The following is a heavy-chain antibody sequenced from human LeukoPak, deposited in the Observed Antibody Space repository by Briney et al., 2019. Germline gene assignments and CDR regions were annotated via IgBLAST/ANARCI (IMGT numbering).Heavy chain of an antibody. V-gene: IGHV4-59*12. Sequence: SETLSLTCAVSGGSISSYYWSWIRQPPGKGLEWIGDIYYSGSTNYNPSLQSRVNISVRTSKNQFFLKVSSCDAAGTAVVFFWGERMLTVFDYWGPGTLVTVSS. CDR1: GGSISSYY. D-gene: IGHD2-8*01. CDR3: WGERMLTVFDY. J-gene: IGHJ4*02. CDR2: IYYSGST.